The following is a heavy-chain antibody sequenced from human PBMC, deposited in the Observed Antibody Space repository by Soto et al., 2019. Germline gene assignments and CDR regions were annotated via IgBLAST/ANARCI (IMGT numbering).Heavy chain of an antibody. CDR3: ATLGYSGSGSVK. Sequence: PSETLSLTCAVYGGSFSGYYWSWIRQPPGKGLEWIGEINHSGSTNYNPSLKSRVTISVDTSKNQFSLKLSSVTAADTAVYYCATLGYSGSGSVKWGRGTLVTSPQ. CDR1: GGSFSGYY. V-gene: IGHV4-34*01. CDR2: INHSGST. D-gene: IGHD5-12*01. J-gene: IGHJ4*02.